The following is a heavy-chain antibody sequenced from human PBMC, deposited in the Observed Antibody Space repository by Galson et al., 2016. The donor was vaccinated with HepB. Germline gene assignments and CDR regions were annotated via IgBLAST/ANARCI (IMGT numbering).Heavy chain of an antibody. J-gene: IGHJ4*01. CDR3: AKEGICSWCFDS. V-gene: IGHV3-53*01. CDR1: GFTVSSNF. Sequence: SLRLSCAASGFTVSSNFIIWVRQAPGKGLEWVSVIYRGGRTYYADSVKGRFTISRDTSKNTVYLQMNSMRREDTAVYYCAKEGICSWCFDSCGHGTLVTVSS. D-gene: IGHD6-13*01. CDR2: IYRGGRT.